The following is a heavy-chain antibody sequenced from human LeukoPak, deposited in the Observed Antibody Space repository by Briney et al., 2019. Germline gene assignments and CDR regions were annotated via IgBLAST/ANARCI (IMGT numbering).Heavy chain of an antibody. Sequence: SETLSLTCGVSGGSLGSFSYFWGWIRLPPGKGLEWLGSVSNSGSIYYNPSLDSRVYISMENPKNEVYLKLNYVTAADTALYFCARDGMSGIFDPWGQGILVAVSS. D-gene: IGHD3-3*02. V-gene: IGHV4-39*07. CDR2: VSNSGSI. CDR3: ARDGMSGIFDP. CDR1: GGSLGSFSYF. J-gene: IGHJ5*02.